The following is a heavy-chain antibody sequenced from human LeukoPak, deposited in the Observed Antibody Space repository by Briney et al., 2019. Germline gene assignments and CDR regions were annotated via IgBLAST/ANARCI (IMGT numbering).Heavy chain of an antibody. CDR1: GYSISSGYY. CDR3: ARLVLSSGWYTNTT. V-gene: IGHV4-38-2*02. Sequence: SETLSLTCTVSGYSISSGYYWGWIRQPPGKGLEWIGSIYHSGSTYYNPSLKSRVTISVDTSKNQFSLKLSSVTAADTAVYYCARLVLSSGWYTNTTWGQGTLVTVSS. CDR2: IYHSGST. D-gene: IGHD6-19*01. J-gene: IGHJ5*02.